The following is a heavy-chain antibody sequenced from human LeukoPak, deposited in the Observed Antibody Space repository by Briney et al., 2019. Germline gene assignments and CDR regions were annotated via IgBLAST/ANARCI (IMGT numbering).Heavy chain of an antibody. J-gene: IGHJ4*02. V-gene: IGHV3-33*01. CDR3: ARDLAWFGELIFDY. Sequence: GRSLRLSCAASGFTFSTYGMHWVRQAPGKGLEWVAVIWYDGSNKYYADSVKGRFTISRDNSKNTLYLQMNSLRAEDTAVYYCARDLAWFGELIFDYWGQGTMVTVSS. D-gene: IGHD3-10*01. CDR2: IWYDGSNK. CDR1: GFTFSTYG.